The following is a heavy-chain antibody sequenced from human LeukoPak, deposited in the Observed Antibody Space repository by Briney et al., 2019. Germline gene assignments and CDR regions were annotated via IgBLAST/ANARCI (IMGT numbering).Heavy chain of an antibody. D-gene: IGHD3-9*01. J-gene: IGHJ4*02. CDR1: GYTFTGYY. V-gene: IGHV1-2*02. Sequence: GASVKVSCKASGYTFTGYYMHWVRQAPGQGLERMGWINPNSGGTNYAQKFQGRVTMTRDTSISTAYMELSRLRSDDTAVYYCARAARYFDWLGQDYWGQGTLVTVSS. CDR2: INPNSGGT. CDR3: ARAARYFDWLGQDY.